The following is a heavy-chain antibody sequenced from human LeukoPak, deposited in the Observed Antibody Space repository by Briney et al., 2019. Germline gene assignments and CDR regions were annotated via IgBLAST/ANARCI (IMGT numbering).Heavy chain of an antibody. J-gene: IGHJ3*02. D-gene: IGHD1-1*01. CDR3: AREGQLERRAFDI. V-gene: IGHV3-66*01. CDR1: GFTFSSYW. Sequence: GGSLRLSCAASGFTFSSYWMSWVRQAPGKGLEWVSVIYSGGSTYYADSVKGRFTISRDNSKNTLYLQMNSLRAEDTAMYYCAREGQLERRAFDIWGQGTMVTVSS. CDR2: IYSGGST.